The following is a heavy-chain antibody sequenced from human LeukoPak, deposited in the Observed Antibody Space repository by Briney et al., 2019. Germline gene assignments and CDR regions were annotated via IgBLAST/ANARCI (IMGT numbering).Heavy chain of an antibody. J-gene: IGHJ6*03. V-gene: IGHV3-53*01. CDR1: GFTVSSNY. Sequence: GGSLRLSCAASGFTVSSNYMSWVRQAPGKGLEWVSVIYSGGSTYYADSVKGRFTISRDNSKNTLYLQMNSLRAEDTAVHYCARDSTDYGDYDYYYYYMDVWGKGTTVTVSS. CDR2: IYSGGST. CDR3: ARDSTDYGDYDYYYYYMDV. D-gene: IGHD4-17*01.